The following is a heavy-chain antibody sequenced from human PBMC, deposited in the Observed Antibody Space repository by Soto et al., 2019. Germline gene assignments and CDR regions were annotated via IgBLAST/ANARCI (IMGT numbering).Heavy chain of an antibody. CDR3: ARSRHDPGSYTHFDYGLAV. V-gene: IGHV3-30-3*01. D-gene: IGHD3-10*01. CDR1: GFTFISYA. Sequence: QVQLVESGGGVVQPGGSLRLSCAASGFTFISYAMHWVRQAPGKGLEWVAVISFDGSTEYYADSVKGRFTVSRDNSKNTVYLQMNSLRTGETAVYYCARSRHDPGSYTHFDYGLAVWGQGTTVTVSS. J-gene: IGHJ6*02. CDR2: ISFDGSTE.